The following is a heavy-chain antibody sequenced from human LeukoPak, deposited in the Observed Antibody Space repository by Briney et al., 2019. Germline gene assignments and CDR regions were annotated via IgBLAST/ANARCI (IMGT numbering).Heavy chain of an antibody. CDR2: VYYSGST. Sequence: SETLSLTCTVSGGSISSSSYYWGWIRQPPGKGLEWIGSVYYSGSTYYNPSFRSRVTIFVDTSKNQFSLRLSSVTAADTAVYICARGGGHYLYYIDLWGKGTTVTVSS. CDR3: ARGGGHYLYYIDL. V-gene: IGHV4-39*01. J-gene: IGHJ6*03. D-gene: IGHD3-16*01. CDR1: GGSISSSSYY.